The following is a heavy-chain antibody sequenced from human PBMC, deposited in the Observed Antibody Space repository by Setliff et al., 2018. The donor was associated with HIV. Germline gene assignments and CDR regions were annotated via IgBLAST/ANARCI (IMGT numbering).Heavy chain of an antibody. D-gene: IGHD2-15*01. CDR1: GVIFNNLW. Sequence: PGGSLRLSCAASGVIFNNLWMHWVRQVPGKGLVWISDINQDGSDANYAESVRGRFTISRDNAKNSLYLQMNSLTAEDTAVYYCASKGRDLYTLEVPGWGQGTLVTVSS. V-gene: IGHV3-74*01. CDR2: INQDGSDA. CDR3: ASKGRDLYTLEVPG. J-gene: IGHJ4*02.